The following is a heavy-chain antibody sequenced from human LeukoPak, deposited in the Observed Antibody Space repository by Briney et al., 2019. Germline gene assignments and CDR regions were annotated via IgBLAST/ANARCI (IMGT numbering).Heavy chain of an antibody. CDR3: ARGHTTMFTPLFAS. CDR2: INVDGSST. Sequence: GGSLRLSCAASGFTFSTYWIHWVRQAPGKGLVWVSRINVDGSSTSYADSVKGRFTISRDNAENTLYLQMNSLRAEDTAVYYCARGHTTMFTPLFASGGQEPRVTVSS. J-gene: IGHJ4*02. V-gene: IGHV3-74*01. D-gene: IGHD5-18*01. CDR1: GFTFSTYW.